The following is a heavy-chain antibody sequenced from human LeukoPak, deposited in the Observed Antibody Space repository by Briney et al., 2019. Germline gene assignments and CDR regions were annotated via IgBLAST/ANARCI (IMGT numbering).Heavy chain of an antibody. CDR1: GFTFSSYG. D-gene: IGHD3-16*01. V-gene: IGHV3-33*01. CDR2: IWYDGSNK. Sequence: GGSLRLSCAASGFTFSSYGMHWVRQAPGKGLEWVAVIWYDGSNKYYADSVKGRFTISRDNANNTLYLQMNSLRAEDTALYYCARAKPGGNWFDPWGQGTLVTVSS. J-gene: IGHJ5*02. CDR3: ARAKPGGNWFDP.